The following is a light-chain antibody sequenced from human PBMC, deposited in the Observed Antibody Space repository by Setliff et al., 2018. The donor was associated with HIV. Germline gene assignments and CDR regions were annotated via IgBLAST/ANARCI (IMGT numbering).Light chain of an antibody. CDR3: QVWDSSSDHV. CDR2: YDT. CDR1: NIGSKS. Sequence: SYELTQPPSVSVAPGKTARITCGGNNIGSKSVHWYQQKPGKAPVLVMHYDTNRPSGIPERFSGSNSGNTATLTISRVEAGDEADYYCQVWDSSSDHVFGTGTKV. J-gene: IGLJ1*01. V-gene: IGLV3-21*04.